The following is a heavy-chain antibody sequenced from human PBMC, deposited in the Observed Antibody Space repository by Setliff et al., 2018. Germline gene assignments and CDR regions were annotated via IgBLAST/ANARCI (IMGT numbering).Heavy chain of an antibody. V-gene: IGHV4-39*07. J-gene: IGHJ6*02. CDR2: IYYRGST. Sequence: SETLSLTCTVSGDSINSNNYYWGWIRQPPGKGLEWIVTIYYRGSTYYSPSLKSRVTISVDTSKNQFSLKLSSVTAADTAVYYCARVASILGLGDTAMVWHYYYGMDVWGQGTTVTVSS. CDR1: GDSINSNNYY. CDR3: ARVASILGLGDTAMVWHYYYGMDV. D-gene: IGHD5-18*01.